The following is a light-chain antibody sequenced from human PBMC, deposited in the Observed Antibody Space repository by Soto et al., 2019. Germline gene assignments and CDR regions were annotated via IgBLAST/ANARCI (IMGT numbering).Light chain of an antibody. Sequence: PGERVTLSCRASQSVSISYLTRYQQKPGQAPRLLIYGASTRATSIPARFSGSGSGTDFTLTISSLQPEDFAVYYCQQDYNLPWTFGQGTKVEIK. V-gene: IGKV3D-7*01. CDR2: GAS. J-gene: IGKJ1*01. CDR1: QSVSISY. CDR3: QQDYNLPWT.